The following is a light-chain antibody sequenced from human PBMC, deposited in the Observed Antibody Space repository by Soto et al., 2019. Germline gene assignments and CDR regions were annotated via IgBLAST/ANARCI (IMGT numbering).Light chain of an antibody. CDR1: SSDAGGYNY. CDR2: EVS. CDR3: SSYTSSSTKVV. J-gene: IGLJ2*01. Sequence: QSALTQPASVSGSPGQSITISCTGTSSDAGGYNYVSWYQQHPGKAPKLMIYEVSNRPSGVSNRFSGSKSGNTASLTISGLQAEDEADYYCSSYTSSSTKVVFGGGTKVTVL. V-gene: IGLV2-14*01.